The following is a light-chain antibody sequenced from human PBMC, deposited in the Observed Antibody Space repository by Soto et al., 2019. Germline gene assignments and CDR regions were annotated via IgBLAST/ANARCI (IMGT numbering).Light chain of an antibody. J-gene: IGKJ1*01. CDR3: QQYNKWPPT. Sequence: EIVMTQSPATLSVSPGERATLSCRASQSVSSNLASFQQKPGQAPRLLIYGASTRDTGIPARFSGSGSGTEFTLTISSLQSEDFAVYHCQQYNKWPPTFGQGAKVDIK. CDR1: QSVSSN. V-gene: IGKV3-15*01. CDR2: GAS.